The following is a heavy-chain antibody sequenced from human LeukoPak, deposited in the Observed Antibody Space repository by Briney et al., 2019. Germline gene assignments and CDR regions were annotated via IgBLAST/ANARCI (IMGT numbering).Heavy chain of an antibody. CDR2: ISYDGSNK. CDR1: GFTFSSYA. Sequence: GRSLRLSCAASGFTFSSYAMHWVRQAPGKGLEWVAVISYDGSNKYYADSVKGRFTISRDNSKNTLYLQMNSLRAEDTAVYYCATSDYYDSGRGGVSPSDYWGQGTLVTVSS. V-gene: IGHV3-30-3*01. CDR3: ATSDYYDSGRGGVSPSDY. J-gene: IGHJ4*02. D-gene: IGHD3-10*01.